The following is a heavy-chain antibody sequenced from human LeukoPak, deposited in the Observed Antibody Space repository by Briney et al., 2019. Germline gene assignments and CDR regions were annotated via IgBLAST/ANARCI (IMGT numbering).Heavy chain of an antibody. D-gene: IGHD3-10*01. CDR1: GGSISSYY. CDR3: AARTDEYYCSGKFRKYYSYYYYMDV. J-gene: IGHJ6*03. Sequence: SETLSLTCTVSGGSISSYYWSWIRQPPGKGLEWIGYIYYSGSTNYNPSLKSRVTISVDTSKNQFSLKLNSVTAADTAVYYCAARTDEYYCSGKFRKYYSYYYYMDVWGKGTTVTVSS. V-gene: IGHV4-59*01. CDR2: IYYSGST.